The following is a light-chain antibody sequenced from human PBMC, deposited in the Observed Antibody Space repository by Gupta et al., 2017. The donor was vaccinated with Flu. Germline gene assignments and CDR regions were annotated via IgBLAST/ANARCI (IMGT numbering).Light chain of an antibody. J-gene: IGLJ2*01. V-gene: IGLV1-40*01. CDR2: ANT. Sequence: QSELTQPPSVSGAPGQRVTISCTGSSSNIGANYDIHWYQHLPGTAPKLLIVANTNRPSGVPDRFSGSKSGTSASLVITGLQAEDEAVYYCQSYDSSRSSVIFGGGTKLTVL. CDR1: SSNIGANYD. CDR3: QSYDSSRSSVI.